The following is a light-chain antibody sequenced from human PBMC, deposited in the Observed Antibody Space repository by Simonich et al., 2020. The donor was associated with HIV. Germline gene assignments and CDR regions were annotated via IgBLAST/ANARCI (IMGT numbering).Light chain of an antibody. CDR1: QSVSSK. CDR2: GAS. V-gene: IGKV3-15*01. CDR3: QQYNNWPYT. J-gene: IGKJ2*01. Sequence: EIVMPQSPATLSVSPGERATLSCRASQSVSSKLAWYQQKPGQAPRLLIYGASTRATGIPARFSGSGSGTEFTLTISSLQSEDFAVYYCQQYNNWPYTFGQGTKLEIK.